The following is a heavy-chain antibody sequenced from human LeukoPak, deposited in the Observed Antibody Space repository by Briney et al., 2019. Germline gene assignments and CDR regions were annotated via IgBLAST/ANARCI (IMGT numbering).Heavy chain of an antibody. V-gene: IGHV3-66*01. J-gene: IGHJ3*01. CDR3: GRLGRGFSFDV. D-gene: IGHD7-27*01. Sequence: GGSLRLSCAASGFTVSGNYMSWVRQAPGKGLEWVSFIYSGGSTYYSDSVKGRFNISRDISKNTLYLQINSLRAEDTSMYYCGRLGRGFSFDVWGQGTMVTVSS. CDR1: GFTVSGNY. CDR2: IYSGGST.